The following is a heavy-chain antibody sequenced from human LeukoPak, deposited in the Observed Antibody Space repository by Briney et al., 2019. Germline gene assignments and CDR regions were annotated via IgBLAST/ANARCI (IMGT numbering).Heavy chain of an antibody. V-gene: IGHV5-51*01. CDR2: IYPGDSDT. CDR1: GYSFTSYW. Sequence: GESLKISYQGSGYSFTSYWIGWAGQMPGKGLEWMGIIYPGDSDTRYSPSFQGQVAISADKSVSTAYLQWSSLKASDTAMYYCARRRGRYSGDAFDIWGQGTMVTVSS. CDR3: ARRRGRYSGDAFDI. J-gene: IGHJ3*02. D-gene: IGHD1-26*01.